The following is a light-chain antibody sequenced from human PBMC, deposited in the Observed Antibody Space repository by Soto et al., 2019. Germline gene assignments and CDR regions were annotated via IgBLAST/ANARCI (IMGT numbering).Light chain of an antibody. CDR3: SSYTSSSTYV. Sequence: QSALTQPASVSGSRGQSITISCTGTSSDVGGYNYVSWYQQHPGKAPKLMIYDVSNRPSGVSNRFSGSKSGNTASLPISGLQAEDEADYYCSSYTSSSTYVFGTGTKLNVL. J-gene: IGLJ1*01. CDR2: DVS. V-gene: IGLV2-14*01. CDR1: SSDVGGYNY.